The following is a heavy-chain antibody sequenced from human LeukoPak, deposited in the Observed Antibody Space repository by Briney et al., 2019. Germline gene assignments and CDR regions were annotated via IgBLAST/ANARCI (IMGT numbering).Heavy chain of an antibody. Sequence: GGSLRRSCAASGFTFSSYSMNWVRQAPGKGLEWVSSISSSSSYIYYADSVKGRFTISRDNAKNSLYLQMNSLRAEDTAVYYCARDLGITMVRGVIGGIIGEYGMDVWGQGTTVTVSS. D-gene: IGHD3-10*01. V-gene: IGHV3-21*01. CDR3: ARDLGITMVRGVIGGIIGEYGMDV. CDR2: ISSSSSYI. J-gene: IGHJ6*02. CDR1: GFTFSSYS.